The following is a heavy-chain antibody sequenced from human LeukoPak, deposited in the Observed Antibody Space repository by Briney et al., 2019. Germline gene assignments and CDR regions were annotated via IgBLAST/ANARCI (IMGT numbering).Heavy chain of an antibody. CDR2: IYYSGST. CDR1: GGSISSGGYY. V-gene: IGHV4-31*03. J-gene: IGHJ3*02. Sequence: SETLSLTCTVSGGSISSGGYYWSWIRQHPGKGLEWIGYIYYSGSTYYNPSLKSRVTISVDTSKNQFSLKLSSVTAADTAVYYCARDVRVTTREAFDIWGQGTMVTVSS. D-gene: IGHD4-17*01. CDR3: ARDVRVTTREAFDI.